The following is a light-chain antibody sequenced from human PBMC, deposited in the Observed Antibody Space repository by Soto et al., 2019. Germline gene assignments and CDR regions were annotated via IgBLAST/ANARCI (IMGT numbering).Light chain of an antibody. V-gene: IGKV3-20*01. CDR3: QQYGSSPLT. CDR2: GAS. CDR1: QSVSSCY. J-gene: IGKJ2*01. Sequence: EIVLTQSPGTLSLSPRERATLSCRASQSVSSCYLAWYQQKPGQAPRLLIYGASSRATGIPDRFSGSGSGTDFTLTISRLEPEDFAVYYCQQYGSSPLTFGQGTKLEIK.